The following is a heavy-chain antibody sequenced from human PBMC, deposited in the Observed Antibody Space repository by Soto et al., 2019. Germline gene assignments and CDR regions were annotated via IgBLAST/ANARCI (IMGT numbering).Heavy chain of an antibody. D-gene: IGHD3-22*01. CDR1: GFIFNNYD. V-gene: IGHV1-18*04. J-gene: IGHJ4*02. Sequence: ASVKVSCKAFGFIFNNYDISWVRQAPGQGLEWMGWISANSGNTNYAQKLQGRVTMTTDTSTSKAYMELRSLRSDDTAVYYCATATNYDNSGSDFWGQGPLVTVSS. CDR2: ISANSGNT. CDR3: ATATNYDNSGSDF.